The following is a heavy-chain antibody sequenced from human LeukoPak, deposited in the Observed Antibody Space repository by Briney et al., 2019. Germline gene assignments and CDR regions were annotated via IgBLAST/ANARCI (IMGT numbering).Heavy chain of an antibody. D-gene: IGHD4/OR15-4a*01. CDR3: ARRKYGADYNGMDV. CDR1: GYTFSSYG. Sequence: ASVKLSCKASGYTFSSYGINWVRLAPGRGPEWMASINPQKRDTHYAQKFQGRVTVTAGTSTNTAYMELRSLRSDDTAIYYCARRKYGADYNGMDVWGQGTTVTVS. J-gene: IGHJ6*02. V-gene: IGHV1-18*01. CDR2: INPQKRDT.